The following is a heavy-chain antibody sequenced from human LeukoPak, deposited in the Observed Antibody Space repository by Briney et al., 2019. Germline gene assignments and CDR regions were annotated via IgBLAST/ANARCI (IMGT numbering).Heavy chain of an antibody. D-gene: IGHD3-10*01. V-gene: IGHV4-59*12. CDR1: GGSIRDYY. CDR2: IFYTGST. Sequence: NASETLSLTCTVSGGSIRDYYWSWIRQPPGKGLEVIGYIFYTGSTYYNPSLKSRVTISVDRSKNQFSLKLSSVTAADTAVYYCARISYYYASGSYTDYWGQGTLVTVSS. J-gene: IGHJ4*02. CDR3: ARISYYYASGSYTDY.